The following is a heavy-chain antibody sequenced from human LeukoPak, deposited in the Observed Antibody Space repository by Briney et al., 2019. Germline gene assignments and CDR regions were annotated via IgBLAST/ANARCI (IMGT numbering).Heavy chain of an antibody. CDR2: IANDGRST. CDR1: GFTFSSYW. V-gene: IGHV3-74*03. J-gene: IGHJ4*02. D-gene: IGHD1-26*01. CDR3: ASIVGATD. Sequence: GGSLRLSCATSGFTFSSYWMHWVRQAPGKGLMWVSDIANDGRSTTYADSVKGRFSISRDNAKNTVYLQMNSLRAEDTAVYYCASIVGATDWGQGTLVTVSS.